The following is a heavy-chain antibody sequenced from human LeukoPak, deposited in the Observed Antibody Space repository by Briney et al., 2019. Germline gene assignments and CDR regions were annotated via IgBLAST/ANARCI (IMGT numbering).Heavy chain of an antibody. CDR1: GFTFSDYY. CDR2: ISGSSTYT. CDR3: ARGRYSSGSQYYFDY. D-gene: IGHD3-22*01. Sequence: GGSLRLSCAASGFTFSDYYMSWIRQAPGKGLEWVSHISGSSTYTKYADSVRGRFTISRDNAKNSLYLQMNSLRAEDTAVYYCARGRYSSGSQYYFDYWGQGILVTVSS. J-gene: IGHJ4*02. V-gene: IGHV3-11*03.